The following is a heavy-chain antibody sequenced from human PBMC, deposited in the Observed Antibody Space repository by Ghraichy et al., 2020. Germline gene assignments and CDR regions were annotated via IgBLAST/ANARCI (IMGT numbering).Heavy chain of an antibody. CDR1: GFTFSSFA. D-gene: IGHD3-10*01. Sequence: GGSLRLSCAASGFTFSSFAIHWVRQTPGKGLEWLAVISSDGSHIYYADSATGRFTISRDNSKNALYLQMNSLRAEDTAMYSCARSLVRGFWYFDLWGRGTLVTVSS. J-gene: IGHJ2*01. CDR3: ARSLVRGFWYFDL. V-gene: IGHV3-30*04. CDR2: ISSDGSHI.